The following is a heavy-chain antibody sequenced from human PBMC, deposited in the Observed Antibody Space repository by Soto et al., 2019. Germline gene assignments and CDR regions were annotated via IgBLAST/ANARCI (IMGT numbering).Heavy chain of an antibody. CDR2: ISYDGSQK. Sequence: AQLVESGGGVVQPGRSLRLSCAASGFNFSIYAMHWVRRAPGKGLDWVAVISYDGSQKYYADSVKGRFTISRDNTKNTVYLRMDSLRAEDTAVYYCATDVDYTPFDYWGQGTLVTVSA. V-gene: IGHV3-30*04. CDR3: ATDVDYTPFDY. CDR1: GFNFSIYA. J-gene: IGHJ4*02. D-gene: IGHD4-4*01.